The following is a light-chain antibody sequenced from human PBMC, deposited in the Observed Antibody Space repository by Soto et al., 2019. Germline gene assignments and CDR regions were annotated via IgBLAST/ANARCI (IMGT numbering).Light chain of an antibody. CDR3: CAYSTSGTHV. V-gene: IGLV2-14*03. CDR1: SSDVGSYDY. J-gene: IGLJ1*01. Sequence: QSMLTQPASVSGSPGQSITFSCTGTSSDVGSYDYVSWHQQHPGKAPKLIIYDVNNRPSGVPSRFSGSKSGNTASLIISGLQTEDEADYYCCAYSTSGTHVFGTGTKLTVL. CDR2: DVN.